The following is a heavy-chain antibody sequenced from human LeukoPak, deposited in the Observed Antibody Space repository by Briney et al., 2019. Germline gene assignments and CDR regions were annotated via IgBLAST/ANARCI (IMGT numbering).Heavy chain of an antibody. CDR1: GFTFSSYA. V-gene: IGHV3-23*01. D-gene: IGHD6-6*01. CDR3: ANSYTSSSRTPFDC. Sequence: GGSLRLSCAASGFTFSSYAMTWVRHAPGKGLEWVPAISGGGGSTYHADSVKGRFTISRDNSKNTLYLQMDSLRAEDTAVYYCANSYTSSSRTPFDCWGQGTLVTVSS. CDR2: ISGGGGST. J-gene: IGHJ4*02.